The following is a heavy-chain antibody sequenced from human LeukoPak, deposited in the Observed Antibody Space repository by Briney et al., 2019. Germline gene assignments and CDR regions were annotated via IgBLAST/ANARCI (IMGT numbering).Heavy chain of an antibody. J-gene: IGHJ6*02. CDR3: AKDHDYYGSGSPPGYYYYGMDV. Sequence: GGSLRLSCAASGFTFSTYGMHWVRQAPGKGLEWVAVISYDGSNKYYADSVKGRFTISRDNSKNTLYLQMNSLRAEDTAVYYCAKDHDYYGSGSPPGYYYYGMDVWGQGTTVTVSS. CDR2: ISYDGSNK. CDR1: GFTFSTYG. V-gene: IGHV3-30*18. D-gene: IGHD3-10*01.